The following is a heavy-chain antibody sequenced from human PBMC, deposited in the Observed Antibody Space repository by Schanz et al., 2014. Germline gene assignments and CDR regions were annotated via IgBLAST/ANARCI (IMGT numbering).Heavy chain of an antibody. J-gene: IGHJ4*02. CDR2: INPNSGTT. D-gene: IGHD4-17*01. CDR3: ARGYGDSPTDF. Sequence: QVQLVQSGAEVKKPGASVKVSCKASGYTFTDYGLSWVRQAPGQGLEWMGWINPNSGTTNYAQKFQGRVTITRDTSASTAYMEVSRLKSDDTAVYYCARGYGDSPTDFWGQGTLVTVSS. CDR1: GYTFTDYG. V-gene: IGHV1-18*01.